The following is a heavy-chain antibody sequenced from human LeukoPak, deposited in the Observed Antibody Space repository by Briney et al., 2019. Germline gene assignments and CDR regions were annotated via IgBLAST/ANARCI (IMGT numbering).Heavy chain of an antibody. CDR3: ASRTAMVTWAY. V-gene: IGHV4-34*01. CDR2: INHSGST. Sequence: PSETLSLTCAVYGGSFSGYYWSWIRQPPGKGLEWIGEINHSGSTNYNPSLKSRVTISVDTSKNQPSLRLSSVTAADTAVYYCASRTAMVTWAYWGQGTLVTVSS. D-gene: IGHD5-18*01. J-gene: IGHJ4*02. CDR1: GGSFSGYY.